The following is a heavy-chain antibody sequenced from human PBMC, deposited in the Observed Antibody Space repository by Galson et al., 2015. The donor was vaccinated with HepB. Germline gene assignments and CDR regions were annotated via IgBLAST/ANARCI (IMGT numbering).Heavy chain of an antibody. D-gene: IGHD6-25*01. CDR1: GFTFSSYA. CDR3: ARDGEAQAGYYFDY. Sequence: SLRLSCAASGFTFSSYAMHWVRQAPGKGLEWVAVISYDGSNKYYADSVKGRFTISRDNSKNTLYLQMNSLRAEDTAVYYCARDGEAQAGYYFDYWGQGTLVTVSS. J-gene: IGHJ4*02. CDR2: ISYDGSNK. V-gene: IGHV3-30*04.